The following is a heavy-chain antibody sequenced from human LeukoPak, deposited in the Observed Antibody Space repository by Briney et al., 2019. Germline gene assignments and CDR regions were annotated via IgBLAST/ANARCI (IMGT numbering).Heavy chain of an antibody. CDR2: ISPYSGNT. Sequence: GASVKVSCKGSGYTFIDYYLHWVRQAPGQGLEWVGWISPYSGNTNYAEKLQGRVTMTTDTSTSTAYMELRSLRSDDTAVYHYAREGYCSGGSCYSGIIDYWGQGTLVTVSS. J-gene: IGHJ4*02. CDR1: GYTFIDYY. D-gene: IGHD2-15*01. CDR3: AREGYCSGGSCYSGIIDY. V-gene: IGHV1-18*04.